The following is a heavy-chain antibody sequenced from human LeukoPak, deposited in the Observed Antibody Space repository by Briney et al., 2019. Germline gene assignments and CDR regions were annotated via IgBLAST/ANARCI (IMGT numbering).Heavy chain of an antibody. CDR1: GDSMTGGGYY. D-gene: IGHD4-11*01. J-gene: IGHJ4*02. V-gene: IGHV4-31*03. Sequence: SQTLSLTCTVSGDSMTGGGYYWSWVRQHPGKGLEWVGFIYHSGTTFYNPSLESRATISVDTSQNQFSLKLTSVAAADTAVYYCARAVDYRNYFDYWGQGTLVTVSS. CDR2: IYHSGTT. CDR3: ARAVDYRNYFDY.